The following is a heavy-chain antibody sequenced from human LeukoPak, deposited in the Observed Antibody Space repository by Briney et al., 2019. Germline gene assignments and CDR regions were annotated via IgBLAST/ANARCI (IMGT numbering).Heavy chain of an antibody. D-gene: IGHD4-17*01. J-gene: IGHJ2*01. CDR3: ARDLFYGDLRAQWYFDL. CDR1: GGSISSGSYY. Sequence: SETLSLTCTVSGGSISSGSYYWSWIRQPAGKGLEWIGRIYTSGSTNYNPSLKSRVTISVDTSKNQFSLKLSSVTAADTAVYYCARDLFYGDLRAQWYFDLWGRGTLVTVSS. V-gene: IGHV4-61*02. CDR2: IYTSGST.